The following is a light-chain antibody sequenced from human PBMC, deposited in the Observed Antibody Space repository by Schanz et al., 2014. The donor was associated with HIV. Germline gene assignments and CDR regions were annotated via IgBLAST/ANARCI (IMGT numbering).Light chain of an antibody. Sequence: QSALTQPRSVSGSPGQSVTISCTGTSSDVGGYNYVSWYQQHPDKAPKLVIFDVNKRPSGVPDRFSGSKSGNTASLTVSRLQAEDEADYYCTSYAGSNNVVFGGGTKLTVL. CDR2: DVN. J-gene: IGLJ2*01. V-gene: IGLV2-11*01. CDR1: SSDVGGYNY. CDR3: TSYAGSNNVV.